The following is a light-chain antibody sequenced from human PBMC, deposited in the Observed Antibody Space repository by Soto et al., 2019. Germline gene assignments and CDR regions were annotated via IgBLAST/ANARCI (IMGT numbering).Light chain of an antibody. CDR1: QSVSSSF. J-gene: IGKJ1*01. Sequence: EIVLTQSPGSLSLSPGERATLSCRASQSVSSSFFAWYQQKPGQAPRLLIYGASSRATGIPDRFSGSGSGTDFTLTISRLEPDDFAVYDCQQYASSVTFGQGTKVEIK. CDR3: QQYASSVT. V-gene: IGKV3-20*01. CDR2: GAS.